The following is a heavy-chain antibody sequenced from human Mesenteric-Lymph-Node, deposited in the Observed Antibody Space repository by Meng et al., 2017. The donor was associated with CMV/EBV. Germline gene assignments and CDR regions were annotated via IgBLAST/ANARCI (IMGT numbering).Heavy chain of an antibody. Sequence: GESLKISCVGSGFTFGDYDMNWVRQAPGKGLEWVASISNGINVIYYADSVKGRFTISRDNAKNSLFLQMDSLRDDDTAVYYCARAVGGSFFYWGQGTLVTVSS. CDR3: ARAVGGSFFY. CDR1: GFTFGDYD. D-gene: IGHD1-26*01. CDR2: ISNGINVI. V-gene: IGHV3-21*04. J-gene: IGHJ4*02.